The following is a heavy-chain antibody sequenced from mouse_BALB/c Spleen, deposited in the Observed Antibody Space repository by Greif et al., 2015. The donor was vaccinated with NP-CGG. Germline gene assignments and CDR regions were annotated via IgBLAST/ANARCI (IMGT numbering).Heavy chain of an antibody. CDR1: GYTFTSYY. V-gene: IGHV1S56*01. Sequence: QVQLKHSGPELVKSGASVRISCKASGYTFTSYYIHWVKQRPGQGLEWIGWIFPGNVNTKYNENFKGKATLTADKSSSTTFMQLSSLTSEDSALCFCTRDTMDYWGQGTSVTVSS. CDR2: IFPGNVNT. J-gene: IGHJ4*01. CDR3: TRDTMDY.